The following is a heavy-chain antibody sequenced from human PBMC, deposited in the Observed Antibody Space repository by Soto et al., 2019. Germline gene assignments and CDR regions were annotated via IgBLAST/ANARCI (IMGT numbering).Heavy chain of an antibody. CDR1: GDSVSRNSSA. Sequence: QVQLQHSGPGLVKPSQTLSLTCAISGDSVSRNSSAWNWIRQSPSRGLEWLGRTYYRSKWYNDYAVSVKSRITINPDTSKNQFCLQFNSVSPVDTGVYYCARDPVSSRNYYYGMDVWGQGTTVTVSS. CDR2: TYYRSKWYN. V-gene: IGHV6-1*01. CDR3: ARDPVSSRNYYYGMDV. J-gene: IGHJ6*02.